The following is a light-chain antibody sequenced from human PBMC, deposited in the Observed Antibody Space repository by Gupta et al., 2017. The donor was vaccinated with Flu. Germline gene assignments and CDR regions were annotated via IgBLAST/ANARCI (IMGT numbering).Light chain of an antibody. CDR3: QQYNSSPT. CDR1: QSISSW. V-gene: IGKV1-5*03. CDR2: KAS. Sequence: DIQMTQSPSTLSASVGDRVTITCRASQSISSWLAWYQQKPGKAPKLLIYKASSLESGVPSRFSGSGSGTEFTLTISSLQPDDFATYYCQQYNSSPTFGHGTKLEIK. J-gene: IGKJ2*01.